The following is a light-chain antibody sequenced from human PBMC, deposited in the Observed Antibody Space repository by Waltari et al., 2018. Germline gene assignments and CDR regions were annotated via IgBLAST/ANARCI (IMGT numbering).Light chain of an antibody. CDR3: QHYLRLPVT. CDR1: QSVTRA. J-gene: IGKJ1*01. Sequence: EIVLTQSPGTLSLSPGESATLSCRPSQSVTRALAWYQQKPGQAPRLLIYGASNRATGIPDRFSGCGSGTDFSLTISSLEPEDFAVYYCQHYLRLPVTFGQGTKVEVK. CDR2: GAS. V-gene: IGKV3-20*01.